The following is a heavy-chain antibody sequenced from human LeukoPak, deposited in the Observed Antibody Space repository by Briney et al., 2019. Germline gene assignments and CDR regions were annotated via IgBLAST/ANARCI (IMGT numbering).Heavy chain of an antibody. CDR3: ARVRGTIDAFDI. CDR2: INPSGGST. V-gene: IGHV1-46*01. Sequence: ASVKVSCKASGYTFTSYYMHWMRQAPGQGLEWMGIINPSGGSTSYAQKFQGRVTMTRDMSTSTVYMELSSLRSEDTAVYYCARVRGTIDAFDIWGQGTMVTVSS. J-gene: IGHJ3*02. CDR1: GYTFTSYY.